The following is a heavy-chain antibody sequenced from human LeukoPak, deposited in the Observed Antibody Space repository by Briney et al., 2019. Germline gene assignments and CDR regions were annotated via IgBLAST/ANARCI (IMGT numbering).Heavy chain of an antibody. CDR2: IYYSGST. Sequence: SETLSLTCTVSGGSISSYYWSWIRQPPGKGLEWIGYIYYSGSTNYNPSLKSRVTISVDMSKNQFSLNLNSVTAADTAVYYCARDSTMVRGVLDYWGQGTLVTVSS. V-gene: IGHV4-59*12. D-gene: IGHD3-10*01. J-gene: IGHJ4*02. CDR3: ARDSTMVRGVLDY. CDR1: GGSISSYY.